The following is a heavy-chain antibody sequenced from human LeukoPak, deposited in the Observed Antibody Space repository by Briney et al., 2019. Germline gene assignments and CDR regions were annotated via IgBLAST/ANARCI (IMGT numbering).Heavy chain of an antibody. CDR1: GGSIGSSSYY. CDR2: IYYSGST. Sequence: SETLSLTCTVSGGSIGSSSYYWGWIRQPPGKGLEWIGNIYYSGSTYYSPSLKSRVTISVDTSKNQFSLKLSSVTAADTAVYYCASTMGGDMFHYWGQGTLVTVSS. D-gene: IGHD1-26*01. J-gene: IGHJ4*02. V-gene: IGHV4-39*01. CDR3: ASTMGGDMFHY.